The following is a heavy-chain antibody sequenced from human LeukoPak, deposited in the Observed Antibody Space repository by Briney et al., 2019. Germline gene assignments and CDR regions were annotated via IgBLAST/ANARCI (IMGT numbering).Heavy chain of an antibody. CDR3: AKGPGYSSGWRPFDY. CDR2: ISWNSGSI. Sequence: GGSLRLSCAASGFTFDDYAMHWVRQAPGKGLEGVSGISWNSGSIGYADSVKGRFTISRDNAKNSLYLQMNSLRAEDTALYYCAKGPGYSSGWRPFDYWGQGTLVTVSS. CDR1: GFTFDDYA. J-gene: IGHJ4*02. V-gene: IGHV3-9*01. D-gene: IGHD6-19*01.